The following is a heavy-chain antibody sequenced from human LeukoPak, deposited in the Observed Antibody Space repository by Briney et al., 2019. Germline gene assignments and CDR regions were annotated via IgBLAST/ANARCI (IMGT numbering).Heavy chain of an antibody. Sequence: GGSLRLSCAVSGFTFSDYAMSWVRQAPGKGLECVAVISYDGSNKYYTDSVKGRFTISRDNSKNTLYLQMNSLRAEDTAVYYCAKSGIEAAGSLVYFDYWGQGTLVTASS. CDR1: GFTFSDYA. J-gene: IGHJ4*02. V-gene: IGHV3-30*18. CDR3: AKSGIEAAGSLVYFDY. D-gene: IGHD6-13*01. CDR2: ISYDGSNK.